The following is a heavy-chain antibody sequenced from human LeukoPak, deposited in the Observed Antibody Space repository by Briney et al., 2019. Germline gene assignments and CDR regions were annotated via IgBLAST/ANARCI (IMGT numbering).Heavy chain of an antibody. Sequence: PGGSLRLSCAASGLTFDDYAMHWVRQAPGKGLEWVSLISGGGSTYYADSVKGRFTISRDNSKNSLYLQMNSLRTEDTALYYCAKPPFDGDYFDYWGQGTLVTVSS. CDR3: AKPPFDGDYFDY. J-gene: IGHJ4*02. CDR1: GLTFDDYA. D-gene: IGHD3-9*01. V-gene: IGHV3-43*02. CDR2: ISGGGST.